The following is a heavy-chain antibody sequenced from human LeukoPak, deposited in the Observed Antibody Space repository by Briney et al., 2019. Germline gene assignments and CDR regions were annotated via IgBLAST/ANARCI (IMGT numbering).Heavy chain of an antibody. J-gene: IGHJ4*02. V-gene: IGHV1-69*05. CDR3: ARDAYYYDSSGYYTGLPSDY. Sequence: SVKVSCKAPGGTFSSYAISWVRQAPGQGLEWMGGIIPIFGTANYAQKFQGRVTITTDESTSTAYMELSSLRSEDTAVYYCARDAYYYDSSGYYTGLPSDYWGQGTLVTVSS. CDR1: GGTFSSYA. D-gene: IGHD3-22*01. CDR2: IIPIFGTA.